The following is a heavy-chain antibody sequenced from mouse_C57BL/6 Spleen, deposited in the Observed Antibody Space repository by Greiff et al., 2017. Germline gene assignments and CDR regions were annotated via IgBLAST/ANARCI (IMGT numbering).Heavy chain of an antibody. CDR3: ARGGYYGKTSPYAMDY. D-gene: IGHD2-1*01. V-gene: IGHV5-4*01. Sequence: EVQRVESGGGLVKPGGSLKLSCAASGFTFSSYAMSWVRQTPEKRLEWVATISDGGSYTYYPDNVKGRFTISRDNAKNNLYLQMSHLKSEDTAMYYCARGGYYGKTSPYAMDYWGQGTSVTVSS. J-gene: IGHJ4*01. CDR2: ISDGGSYT. CDR1: GFTFSSYA.